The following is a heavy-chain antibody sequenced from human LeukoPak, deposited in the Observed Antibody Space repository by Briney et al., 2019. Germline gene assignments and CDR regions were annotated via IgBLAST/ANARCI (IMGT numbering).Heavy chain of an antibody. CDR3: ARDPYSRSWSYGMDV. V-gene: IGHV3-7*05. CDR2: IKEDGSEE. Sequence: GGSLRLSCTASGFTFSTCWMSWVRQTPEKGLEWVANIKEDGSEEVYVDSVKGRFTISRDNAKSSLYLQMNSLRTEDTAVYYCARDPYSRSWSYGMDVWGQGTTVTVSS. D-gene: IGHD6-13*01. CDR1: GFTFSTCW. J-gene: IGHJ6*02.